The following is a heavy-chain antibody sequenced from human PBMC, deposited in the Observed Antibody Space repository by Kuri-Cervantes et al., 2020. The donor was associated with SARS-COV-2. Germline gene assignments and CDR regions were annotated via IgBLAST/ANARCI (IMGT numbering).Heavy chain of an antibody. V-gene: IGHV3-33*08. CDR3: ATGGDYDFWSGYHFDY. J-gene: IGHJ4*02. D-gene: IGHD3-3*01. CDR2: ISYDGSNT. Sequence: GESLKISCAASGFSFNSYGMHWVRQAPGKGLEWVGVISYDGSNTYSVDFVKGRFTISRDNSKNTLYLQMNSLRAEDTAVYYCATGGDYDFWSGYHFDYWGQGTLVTVSS. CDR1: GFSFNSYG.